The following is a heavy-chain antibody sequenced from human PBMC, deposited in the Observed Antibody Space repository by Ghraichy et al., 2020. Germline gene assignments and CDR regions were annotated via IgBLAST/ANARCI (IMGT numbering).Heavy chain of an antibody. Sequence: SQTRSLTCAISGDSVSSNGVAWNWIRQSPSRGLEWLGRTYYTSTWFNDYAKSVRGRITINPDTSENQFSLQLSSVIPENTAVYYCARGRNYAFDIWAQGTMVIVSS. CDR3: ARGRNYAFDI. D-gene: IGHD1-7*01. J-gene: IGHJ3*02. V-gene: IGHV6-1*01. CDR2: TYYTSTWFN. CDR1: GDSVSSNGVA.